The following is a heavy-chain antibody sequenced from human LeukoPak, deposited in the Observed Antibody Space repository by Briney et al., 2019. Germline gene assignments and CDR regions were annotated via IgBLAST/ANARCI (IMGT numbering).Heavy chain of an antibody. Sequence: VASVKVSCKASGYTFTSYYMHWVRQAPGQGLEWMGIINPSGGSTTYAQKFQGRVTMTRDTSTSTVYMELSSLRSEDTAVYYCARGGGVHTHRENYYYMHVWGKGTTVTVSS. CDR1: GYTFTSYY. J-gene: IGHJ6*03. CDR3: ARGGGVHTHRENYYYMHV. V-gene: IGHV1-46*01. D-gene: IGHD3-3*01. CDR2: INPSGGST.